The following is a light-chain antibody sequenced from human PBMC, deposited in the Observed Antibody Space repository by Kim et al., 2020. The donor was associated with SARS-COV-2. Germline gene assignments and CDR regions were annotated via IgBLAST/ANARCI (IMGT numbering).Light chain of an antibody. CDR1: SSDVGGYNY. CDR3: TSYTSSNTWV. J-gene: IGLJ3*02. V-gene: IGLV2-14*01. CDR2: AVS. Sequence: QSALTQPASVSGSPGQSITISCTGTSSDVGGYNYVSWYQQHPGKAPKLMIYAVSKRPSGVSNRFSGSKSSNTASLTISGLQAEDEADYYCTSYTSSNTWVFGGGTQLTVL.